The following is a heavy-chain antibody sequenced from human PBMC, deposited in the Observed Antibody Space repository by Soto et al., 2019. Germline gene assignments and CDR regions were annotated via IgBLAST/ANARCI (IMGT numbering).Heavy chain of an antibody. CDR3: ARQGLHYDSYGYQLAALDI. Sequence: GESLKISCEGSGYRFSNYWIGWVRQMPGKGLGWMGIIYPGDSDTRYSPSFQGQVTISADKSINTAYLQWSSLKASDTAMYFCARQGLHYDSYGYQLAALDIWGQGTTVTVSS. CDR2: IYPGDSDT. CDR1: GYRFSNYW. D-gene: IGHD3-22*01. V-gene: IGHV5-51*01. J-gene: IGHJ3*02.